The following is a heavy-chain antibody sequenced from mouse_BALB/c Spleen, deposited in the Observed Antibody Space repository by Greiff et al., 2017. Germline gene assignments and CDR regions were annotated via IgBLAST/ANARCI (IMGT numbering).Heavy chain of an antibody. D-gene: IGHD2-1*01. CDR3: AREGGNYEGFAY. CDR2: SRNKANDYTT. Sequence: EVNLVESGGGLVQPGGSLRLSCATSGFTFSDFYMEWVRQPPGKRLEWIAASRNKANDYTTEYSASVKGRFIVSRDTSQSILYLQMNALRAEDTAIYYCAREGGNYEGFAYWGQGTLVTVSA. CDR1: GFTFSDFY. V-gene: IGHV7-1*02. J-gene: IGHJ3*01.